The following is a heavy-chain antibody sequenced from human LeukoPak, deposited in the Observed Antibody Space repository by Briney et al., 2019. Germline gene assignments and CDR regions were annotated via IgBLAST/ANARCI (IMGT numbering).Heavy chain of an antibody. D-gene: IGHD1-26*01. CDR1: GFTFSSYA. Sequence: GASLRLSCAASGFTFSSYAMSWVRQAPGKGLEWVSGISRSGGSTNYADSVKGRFTISRDNSKSTLYLQMNSLRAEDTALYYCARGSYYGYYYFDYWGQGTLVTVSS. CDR2: ISRSGGST. CDR3: ARGSYYGYYYFDY. V-gene: IGHV3-23*01. J-gene: IGHJ4*02.